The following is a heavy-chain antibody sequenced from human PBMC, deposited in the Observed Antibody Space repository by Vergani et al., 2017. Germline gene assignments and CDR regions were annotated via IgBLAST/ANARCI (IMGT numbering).Heavy chain of an antibody. J-gene: IGHJ4*02. Sequence: EVQLVESGGGLVQPGGSLRLSCAASGFTFSSYAMSWVRQAPGKGLEWVSAISGSGGSTYYADSVKGRFTISRDNSKNTLYLQMNSLRAEDTAVYYCARDPEQWLRGLYYFDYWGQGTLVTVSS. CDR1: GFTFSSYA. V-gene: IGHV3-23*04. CDR3: ARDPEQWLRGLYYFDY. D-gene: IGHD6-19*01. CDR2: ISGSGGST.